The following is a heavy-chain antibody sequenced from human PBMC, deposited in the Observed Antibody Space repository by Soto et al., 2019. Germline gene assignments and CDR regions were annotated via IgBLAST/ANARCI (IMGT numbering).Heavy chain of an antibody. CDR2: ISYDGSNK. CDR3: ARDRTDFWSLDN. Sequence: PGGSLRLSCAASGFTFSSYAIHWVRQAPGKGLEWVAVISYDGSNKYYADSVKGRFTISRDNSKNTLYLQMNSLRAEDTAVYSCARDRTDFWSLDNWGQGTLVTVSS. CDR1: GFTFSSYA. J-gene: IGHJ4*02. V-gene: IGHV3-30-3*01. D-gene: IGHD3-3*01.